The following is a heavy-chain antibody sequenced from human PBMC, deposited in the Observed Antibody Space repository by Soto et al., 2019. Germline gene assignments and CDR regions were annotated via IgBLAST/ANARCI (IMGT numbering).Heavy chain of an antibody. Sequence: GGSLRLSCVASGFPFATSDMDWVRQPPGKGLEWISQISYSGRDIRYADSVKGRFTISRDNVNNSLHLHMTSLRVEDTGLCYCARAVVSAYREYDSDWSAPWGQGTPVTVSS. J-gene: IGHJ5*02. CDR3: ARAVVSAYREYDSDWSAP. D-gene: IGHD3-16*01. V-gene: IGHV3-48*03. CDR1: GFPFATSD. CDR2: ISYSGRDI.